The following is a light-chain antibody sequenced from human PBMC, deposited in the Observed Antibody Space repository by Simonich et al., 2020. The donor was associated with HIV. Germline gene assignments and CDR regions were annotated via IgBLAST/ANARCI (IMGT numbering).Light chain of an antibody. V-gene: IGLV2-23*02. CDR2: DVS. Sequence: QSDLTQPVSVSESPGQSITLSCTGTSSDVGGYNSVSWNQHHPGKAPKLMIYDVSKRPSGVSNRCSCSNSCNTASLTISGLQAEDEAYYYCCSYAGSSSWVFGGGTKLTVL. CDR1: SSDVGGYNS. J-gene: IGLJ3*02. CDR3: CSYAGSSSWV.